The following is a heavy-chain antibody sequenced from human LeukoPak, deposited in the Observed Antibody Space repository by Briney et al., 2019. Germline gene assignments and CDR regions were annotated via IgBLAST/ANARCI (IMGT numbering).Heavy chain of an antibody. CDR2: INPNSGGT. D-gene: IGHD6-13*01. V-gene: IGHV1-2*02. J-gene: IGHJ5*02. Sequence: ASVKVSCKASGYTFTGYYMHWVRQAPGQGLEWMGWINPNSGGTNYAQKFQGRVTMTRDTSISTAYMELSRLRSDDTAVYYCARAADSSSWYGWFDPWGQGTLVTVSS. CDR3: ARAADSSSWYGWFDP. CDR1: GYTFTGYY.